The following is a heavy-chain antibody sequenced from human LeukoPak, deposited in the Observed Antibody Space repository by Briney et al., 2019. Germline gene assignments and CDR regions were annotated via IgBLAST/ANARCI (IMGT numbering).Heavy chain of an antibody. J-gene: IGHJ4*02. CDR3: ARGRGVGPTLFDY. CDR1: GFTFSSYS. Sequence: GGSLRLSCAASGFTFSSYSMNWVRQAPGKGLEWVSSISSSSSYIKYADSVKGRFTISRDNAKNSLYLQMNSLRAEDTAVYYCARGRGVGPTLFDYWGQGTLVTVSS. V-gene: IGHV3-21*01. CDR2: ISSSSSYI. D-gene: IGHD1-26*01.